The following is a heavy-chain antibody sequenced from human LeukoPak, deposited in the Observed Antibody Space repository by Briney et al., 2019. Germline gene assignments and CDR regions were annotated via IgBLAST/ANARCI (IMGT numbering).Heavy chain of an antibody. J-gene: IGHJ4*02. Sequence: SETLSLTCTVSGGSISSSSYYWSWIRQPPGKGLEWIGEINHSGSTNYNPSLKSRVTISVDTSKNQFSLKLSSVTAADTAVYYCAGEYVVVVAARGHFDYWGQGTLVTVSS. CDR1: GGSISSSSYY. V-gene: IGHV4-39*07. D-gene: IGHD2-15*01. CDR2: INHSGST. CDR3: AGEYVVVVAARGHFDY.